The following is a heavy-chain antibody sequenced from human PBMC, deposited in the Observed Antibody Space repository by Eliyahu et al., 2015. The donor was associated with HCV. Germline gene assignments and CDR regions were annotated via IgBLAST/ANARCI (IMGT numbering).Heavy chain of an antibody. CDR3: AHTRRVYYDYVWGSYHPIN. CDR1: GFSLSTSGVG. J-gene: IGHJ4*02. D-gene: IGHD3-16*02. V-gene: IGHV2-5*02. CDR2: IYWDDDK. Sequence: QITLKESGPTLVKPTQTLTLTCTFPGFSLSTSGVGVGWIRQPPGKALEWLALIYWDDDKRYSPSLKSRLTITKDTSKNQVVLTMTNMDPVDTATYYCAHTRRVYYDYVWGSYHPINWGQGTLVTVSS.